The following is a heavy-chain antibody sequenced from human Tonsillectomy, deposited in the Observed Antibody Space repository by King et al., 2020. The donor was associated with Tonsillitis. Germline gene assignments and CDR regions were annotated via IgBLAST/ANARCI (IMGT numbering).Heavy chain of an antibody. CDR1: GGSISSYY. V-gene: IGHV4-59*08. D-gene: IGHD4-11*01. CDR2: IYYSGST. Sequence: QLQESGPGLVKPSETLSLTCTVSGGSISSYYWSWIRQPPGKGLEWIGYIYYSGSTNYNLSLKSRVTISVDTSKNQFSLKLSSVTAADTAVYYCARPSTVTGSWWYFDLWGRGTLVTVSS. CDR3: ARPSTVTGSWWYFDL. J-gene: IGHJ2*01.